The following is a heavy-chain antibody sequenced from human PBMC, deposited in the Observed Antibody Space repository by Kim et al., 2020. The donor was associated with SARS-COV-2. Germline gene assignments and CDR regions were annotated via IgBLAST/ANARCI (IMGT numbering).Heavy chain of an antibody. V-gene: IGHV1-3*01. CDR1: GYTFTSYA. CDR3: ARDVNPYYDFWSGYHPNY. Sequence: ASVKVSCKASGYTFTSYAMHWVRQAPGQRLEWMGWINAGNGNTKYSQKFQGRVTITRDTSASTAYMELSSLRSEDTAVYYCARDVNPYYDFWSGYHPNYWGQGTLVTVSS. CDR2: INAGNGNT. D-gene: IGHD3-3*01. J-gene: IGHJ4*02.